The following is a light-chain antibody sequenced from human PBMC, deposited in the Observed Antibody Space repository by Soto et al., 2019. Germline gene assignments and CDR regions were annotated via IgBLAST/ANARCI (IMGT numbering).Light chain of an antibody. CDR3: QQYGSSPVT. J-gene: IGKJ2*01. CDR2: GAS. Sequence: IVLTQSPGTLSLSPGERATLSCRASQSVSSSYLAWYQQKPGQAPRLLIYGASSRATGIPDRFGGSGSGTDFTLTISRLEPEDFAVYYCQQYGSSPVTFGQGAKLEIK. CDR1: QSVSSSY. V-gene: IGKV3-20*01.